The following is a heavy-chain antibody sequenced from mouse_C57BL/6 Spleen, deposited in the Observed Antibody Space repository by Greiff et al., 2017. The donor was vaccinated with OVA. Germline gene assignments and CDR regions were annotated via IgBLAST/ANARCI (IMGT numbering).Heavy chain of an antibody. V-gene: IGHV14-4*01. J-gene: IGHJ1*03. CDR2: IDPENGDT. D-gene: IGHD2-1*01. CDR3: TTKGNYEGYFDV. Sequence: VQLQQSGAELVRPGASVKLSCTASGFNIKDDYMHWVKQRPEQGLEWIGWIDPENGDTEYASKFQGKATITADTSSNTAYLQLSSLTSEDTAVYYCTTKGNYEGYFDVRGTGTTVTVSS. CDR1: GFNIKDDY.